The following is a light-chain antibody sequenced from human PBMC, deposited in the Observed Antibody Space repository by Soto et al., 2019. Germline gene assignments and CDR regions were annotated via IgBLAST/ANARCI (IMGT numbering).Light chain of an antibody. CDR1: ETVSSY. Sequence: EIVLTQSPGTLSLSPGERATLSCRASETVSSYLLWYQQKPGQDPRLLIYDASERATGIPARFSGSGSETDFTLTISSLEPEDFGVYYCLHRMNWPLTFGQGTRLEIK. CDR2: DAS. V-gene: IGKV3-11*01. J-gene: IGKJ5*01. CDR3: LHRMNWPLT.